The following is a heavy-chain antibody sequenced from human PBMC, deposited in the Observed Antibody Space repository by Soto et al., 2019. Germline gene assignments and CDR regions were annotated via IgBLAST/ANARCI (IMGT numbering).Heavy chain of an antibody. CDR3: AREPTVDTTGYFYYFDF. CDR1: GGTFGNFV. CDR2: ITPVFGTP. J-gene: IGHJ4*02. D-gene: IGHD3-9*01. Sequence: QVVQSGAEVRRPGSSVKVSCKASGGTFGNFVINWVRQAPGQGLEWMGGITPVFGTPHYAQRFQGRVTITADESTETVYMEMRGLRVGDTAVYYCAREPTVDTTGYFYYFDFCGQGTLVSVST. V-gene: IGHV1-69*01.